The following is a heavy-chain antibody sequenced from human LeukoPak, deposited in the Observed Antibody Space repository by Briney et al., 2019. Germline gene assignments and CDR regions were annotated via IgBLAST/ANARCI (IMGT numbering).Heavy chain of an antibody. CDR3: ARSFKDSSGYDYVDSFDI. CDR1: GFTFSSYW. CDR2: ISSDGSNI. D-gene: IGHD3-22*01. Sequence: GGSLRLSCAASGFTFSSYWMHWVRQAPGKGLVWVSRISSDGSNIGYADSVKGRFTISRDNAKNTLYLQMNSLRAEDTAVYSCARSFKDSSGYDYVDSFDIWGQGTMVTVSS. J-gene: IGHJ3*02. V-gene: IGHV3-74*01.